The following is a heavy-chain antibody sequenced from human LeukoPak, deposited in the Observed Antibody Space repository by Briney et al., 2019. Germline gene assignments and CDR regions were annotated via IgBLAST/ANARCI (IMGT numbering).Heavy chain of an antibody. Sequence: SVKVSCKASGGTFSSYAISWVRQAPGQGLEWMGGIIPIFGTANYAQKFQGRVTITTDESTSTAYMELSSLRSDDTAVYYCARSGIVVVPAAIYNWFDPWGQGTLVTVSS. J-gene: IGHJ5*02. D-gene: IGHD2-2*01. CDR2: IIPIFGTA. CDR1: GGTFSSYA. CDR3: ARSGIVVVPAAIYNWFDP. V-gene: IGHV1-69*05.